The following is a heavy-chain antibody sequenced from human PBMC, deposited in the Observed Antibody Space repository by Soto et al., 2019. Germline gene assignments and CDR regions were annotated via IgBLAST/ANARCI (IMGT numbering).Heavy chain of an antibody. Sequence: GGSLRLSCAASGFTFSSYAMHWVRQAPGKGLEWVAVISYDGSNKYYADSVKGRFTISRDNSKNTLYLQMNSLRAEDTAVYYCARDRRIRWYGFYYYYGMDVWGQGTTVTVSS. CDR3: ARDRRIRWYGFYYYYGMDV. V-gene: IGHV3-30-3*01. J-gene: IGHJ6*02. CDR1: GFTFSSYA. D-gene: IGHD2-15*01. CDR2: ISYDGSNK.